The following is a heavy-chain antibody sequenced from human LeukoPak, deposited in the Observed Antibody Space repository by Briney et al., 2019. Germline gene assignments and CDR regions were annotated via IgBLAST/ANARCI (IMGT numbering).Heavy chain of an antibody. CDR2: ISYDGSNK. V-gene: IGHV3-30*18. CDR3: AKDRLLPRRGYSYLFDY. Sequence: GGSLRLSCAASGFTFSSYGMHWVRQAPGKGLEWVAVISYDGSNKYYADSVKGRFTISRDNSKNTLYLQMNSLRAEDTAVYYCAKDRLLPRRGYSYLFDYWGQGTLVTVSS. D-gene: IGHD5-18*01. J-gene: IGHJ4*02. CDR1: GFTFSSYG.